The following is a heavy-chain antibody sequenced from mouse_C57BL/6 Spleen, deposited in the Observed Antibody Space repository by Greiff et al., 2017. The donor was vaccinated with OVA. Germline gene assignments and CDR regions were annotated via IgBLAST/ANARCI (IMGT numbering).Heavy chain of an antibody. Sequence: VQLQQPGAELVRPGSSVKLSCKASGYTFTSYWMHWVKQRPIQGLEWIGNIDPSDSETHYNQKFKDKATLTVDKSSSTAYMQLSSLTSVDSAVYYCARGNYYGSLWFAYWGQGTLVTVSA. CDR1: GYTFTSYW. D-gene: IGHD1-1*01. CDR3: ARGNYYGSLWFAY. V-gene: IGHV1-52*01. J-gene: IGHJ3*01. CDR2: IDPSDSET.